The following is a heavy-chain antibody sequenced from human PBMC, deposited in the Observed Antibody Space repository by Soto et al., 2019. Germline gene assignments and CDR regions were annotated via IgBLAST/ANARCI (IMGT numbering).Heavy chain of an antibody. J-gene: IGHJ5*02. D-gene: IGHD3-10*01. V-gene: IGHV3-74*01. CDR3: ARQNPFRPSYYYGSGSLHNWFDP. CDR2: INSDGSST. Sequence: PGGSLRLSCAASGFTFSSYWMHWVRQAPGKGLVWVSRINSDGSSTSYADSVKGRFTISRDNAKNTLYLQMNSLRAEDTAVYYCARQNPFRPSYYYGSGSLHNWFDPWGQGTLVTVSS. CDR1: GFTFSSYW.